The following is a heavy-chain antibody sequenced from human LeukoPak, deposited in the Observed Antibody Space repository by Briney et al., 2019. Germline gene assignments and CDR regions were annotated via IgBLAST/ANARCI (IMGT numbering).Heavy chain of an antibody. J-gene: IGHJ6*03. D-gene: IGHD1-1*01. Sequence: ASVKVSCKASGGTFSSYAISWVRQAPGQGLEWMGRIIPIFGTANYAQKFQGRVTITADKSTSTAYMELSSLRSEDTAVYYCARVSPGGTTIYYYYYMDVWGKGTTVTVSS. V-gene: IGHV1-69*06. CDR2: IIPIFGTA. CDR1: GGTFSSYA. CDR3: ARVSPGGTTIYYYYYMDV.